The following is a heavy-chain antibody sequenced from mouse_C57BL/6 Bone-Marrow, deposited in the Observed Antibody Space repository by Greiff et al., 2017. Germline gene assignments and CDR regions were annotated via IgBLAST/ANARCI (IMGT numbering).Heavy chain of an antibody. J-gene: IGHJ3*01. CDR2: INPSTGGT. CDR3: ARTLYYYGSSWFAY. D-gene: IGHD1-1*01. Sequence: DVKLVESGPELVKPGASVKISCKASGYSFTGYYMNWVKQSPEKSLEWIGEINPSTGGTTYNQKFKAKATLTVDKSSSTAYMQLKSLTSEDSAVYYCARTLYYYGSSWFAYWGQGTLVTVSA. CDR1: GYSFTGYY. V-gene: IGHV1-42*01.